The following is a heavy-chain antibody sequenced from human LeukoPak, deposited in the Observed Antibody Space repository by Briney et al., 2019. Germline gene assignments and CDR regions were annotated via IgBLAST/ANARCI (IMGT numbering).Heavy chain of an antibody. V-gene: IGHV1-69*06. J-gene: IGHJ6*04. CDR2: IIPIFGTA. CDR3: ARDGGRTMVRGVTRRGMDV. Sequence: SVKVSCKASGGTFSSYAISWVRQAPGQGLEWMGGIIPIFGTANYAQKFQGRVTITADKSTSTAYMEPSSLRSEDTAVYYCARDGGRTMVRGVTRRGMDVWGKGTTVTVSS. D-gene: IGHD3-10*01. CDR1: GGTFSSYA.